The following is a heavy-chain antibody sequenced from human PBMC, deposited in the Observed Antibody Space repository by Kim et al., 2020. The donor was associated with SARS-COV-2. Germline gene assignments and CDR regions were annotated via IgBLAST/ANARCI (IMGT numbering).Heavy chain of an antibody. J-gene: IGHJ1*01. CDR2: LSVSSGST. Sequence: GGSLRLSCAASGFTFSSSAMSWVRQAPGKGLEWVSALSVSSGSTYYADSVKGRFTISRDNSKNTLYLQMNSLTAEDTAIYYCAKVEVEMATIGAVLSWG. V-gene: IGHV3-23*01. D-gene: IGHD2-21*01. CDR1: GFTFSSSA. CDR3: AKVEVEMATIGAVLS.